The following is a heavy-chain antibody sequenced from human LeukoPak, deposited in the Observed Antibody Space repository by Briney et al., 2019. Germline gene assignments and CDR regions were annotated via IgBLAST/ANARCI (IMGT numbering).Heavy chain of an antibody. CDR3: ARDRRVRGVMWNSKSDGFDI. V-gene: IGHV4-38-2*02. Sequence: PSETLSLTCTVSGYSISSGYYWGWIRQPPGKGLEWIGSIYHSGSTYYNPSLKSRVTISVDTSKNQFSLKLSSVTAADTAVYYCARDRRVRGVMWNSKSDGFDIWGYGTMVTVSS. D-gene: IGHD3-10*01. CDR1: GYSISSGYY. J-gene: IGHJ3*02. CDR2: IYHSGST.